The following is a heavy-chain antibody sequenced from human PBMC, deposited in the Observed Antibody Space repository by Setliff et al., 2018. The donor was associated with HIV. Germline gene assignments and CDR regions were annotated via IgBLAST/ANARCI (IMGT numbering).Heavy chain of an antibody. J-gene: IGHJ5*01. CDR3: VRVAGFSSSWFAY. Sequence: GGSLRLSCAASGFSFSYYWMHWVRQAPGKGLEWVARINSDGSTVEHAGAVKCRLTISRDNARNTLYLEMNSLRVEDAAMYYCVRVAGFSSSWFAYWGQGTLVTVSS. CDR2: INSDGSTV. CDR1: GFSFSYYW. D-gene: IGHD6-13*01. V-gene: IGHV3-74*03.